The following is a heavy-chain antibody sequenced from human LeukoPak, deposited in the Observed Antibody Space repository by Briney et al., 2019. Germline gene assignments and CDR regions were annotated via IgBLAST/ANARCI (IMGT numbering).Heavy chain of an antibody. CDR3: ARELKSGGDCQFDY. J-gene: IGHJ4*01. CDR2: INPNSGGT. V-gene: IGHV1-2*01. Sequence: ASVKVSCKASGYTFTGYYIHWVRQAPGQGLEWMGGINPNSGGTNYAQKFQGRVTITRDTSISTAYMELSRLRSDDTGVYYCARELKSGGDCQFDYWGHGTLVTVSS. D-gene: IGHD2-21*02. CDR1: GYTFTGYY.